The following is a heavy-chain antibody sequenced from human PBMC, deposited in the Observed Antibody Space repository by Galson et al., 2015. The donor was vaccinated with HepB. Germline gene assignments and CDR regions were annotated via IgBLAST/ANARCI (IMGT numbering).Heavy chain of an antibody. CDR2: ISAYNGNT. CDR1: GYTFTSYG. J-gene: IGHJ4*02. CDR3: ARVVVEGTHPHWRLMLIDY. D-gene: IGHD1-1*01. V-gene: IGHV1-18*04. Sequence: SVKVSCKASGYTFTSYGISWVRQAPGQGLEWMGWISAYNGNTNYAQKLQGRVTMTTDTSTSTAYMELRSLRSDDTAVYYCARVVVEGTHPHWRLMLIDYWGQGTLVTVSS.